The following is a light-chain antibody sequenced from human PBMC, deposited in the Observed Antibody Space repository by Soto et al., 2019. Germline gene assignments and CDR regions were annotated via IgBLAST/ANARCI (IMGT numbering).Light chain of an antibody. CDR2: AAS. CDR1: QGISSY. J-gene: IGKJ3*01. CDR3: QQYYSYPLFT. Sequence: AIRMTQSPSSLSASTGDRVTITCRASQGISSYLAWYQHKPGKAPKLLIYAASTLQSGVPSRFSGSGSGTDFTLTISCLQSEDFATYYCQQYYSYPLFTFGPGTKVDIK. V-gene: IGKV1-8*01.